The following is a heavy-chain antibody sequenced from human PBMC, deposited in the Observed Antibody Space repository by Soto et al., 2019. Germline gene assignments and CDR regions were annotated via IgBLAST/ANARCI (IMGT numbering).Heavy chain of an antibody. J-gene: IGHJ4*02. Sequence: QVQLVESGGGVVQPGRSLRLSCAASGFTFSSYAMHWVRQAPGKGLEWVAVISYDGSNKYYADSVKGRFTISRDNSKNTLYLQMNSLRAEDTAVYYCARDWSGSSDYLGQGTLVTVSS. D-gene: IGHD3-10*01. CDR3: ARDWSGSSDY. CDR1: GFTFSSYA. V-gene: IGHV3-30-3*01. CDR2: ISYDGSNK.